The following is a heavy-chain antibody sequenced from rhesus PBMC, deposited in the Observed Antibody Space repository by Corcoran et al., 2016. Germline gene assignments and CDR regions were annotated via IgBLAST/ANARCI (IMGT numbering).Heavy chain of an antibody. D-gene: IGHD4-23*01. Sequence: QVQLQESGPGLVQPLETLSLNCAVSGGSISNNYWSWVRQPPGTGLEWIGYIYGSVSSTNYNPSLKSRVTLSVDTSKNQFSLKLSAVTAADTAVYYCARGSNSNHPYFEFWGQGALVTVSS. CDR3: ARGSNSNHPYFEF. CDR2: IYGSVSST. CDR1: GGSISNNY. V-gene: IGHV4S11*01. J-gene: IGHJ1*01.